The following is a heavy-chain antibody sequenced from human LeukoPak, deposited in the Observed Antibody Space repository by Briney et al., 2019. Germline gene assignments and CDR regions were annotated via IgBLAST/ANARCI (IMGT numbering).Heavy chain of an antibody. CDR2: INPSGGST. D-gene: IGHD2-2*01. V-gene: IGHV1-46*01. J-gene: IGHJ4*02. Sequence: ASVKVSCKASGGTFSSYAISWVRQAPGLGLEWMGIINPSGGSTSYAQKFQGRVTMTRDMSTSTVYMELSSLRSEDTAVYYCARDSSLDYWGQGTLVTVSS. CDR3: ARDSSLDY. CDR1: GGTFSSYA.